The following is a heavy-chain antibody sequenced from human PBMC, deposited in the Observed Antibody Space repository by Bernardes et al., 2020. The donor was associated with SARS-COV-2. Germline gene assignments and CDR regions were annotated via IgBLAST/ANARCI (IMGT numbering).Heavy chain of an antibody. V-gene: IGHV3-30*18. D-gene: IGHD3-9*01. J-gene: IGHJ3*02. CDR2: ISHDGSDK. CDR1: GFTFRSYD. Sequence: GSLRLSCAASGFTFRSYDMHWVRQAPGKGLEWVAAISHDGSDKYYADSVKGRFTISRDNSKNTLYLQMNSLRGEDTAVYYCAKTYDILLESDAFDIWGQGTMVTVSS. CDR3: AKTYDILLESDAFDI.